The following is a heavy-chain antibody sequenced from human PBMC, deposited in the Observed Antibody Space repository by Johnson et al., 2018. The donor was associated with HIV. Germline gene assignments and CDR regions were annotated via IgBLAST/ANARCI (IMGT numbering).Heavy chain of an antibody. CDR3: ANSPLSPSGSYPHAPDASVWDI. CDR2: FSTNGGST. Sequence: QVQLVESGGGLVQPGGSLRLSCAASGFTFSSYAMHWVRQAPGKGLEQVSTFSTNGGSTYYAHPLTARFAISRDISKNTLYLPMNSLRAGDTAVYYCANSPLSPSGSYPHAPDASVWDIWGQGTMVTVSS. J-gene: IGHJ3*02. D-gene: IGHD1-26*01. V-gene: IGHV3-64*04. CDR1: GFTFSSYA.